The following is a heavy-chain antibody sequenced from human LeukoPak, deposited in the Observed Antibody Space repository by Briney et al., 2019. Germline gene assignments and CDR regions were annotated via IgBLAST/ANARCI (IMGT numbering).Heavy chain of an antibody. J-gene: IGHJ4*02. V-gene: IGHV3-7*01. CDR3: ATEKNEYFG. CDR1: GFTFSRYW. D-gene: IGHD3-10*01. Sequence: PGGSLRLSCAGSGFTFSRYWMSWVRQAPGKGLEWVANIKPDGSQKYYVDSVKGRFIISRDNAKNSVYLQMNSLRAEDTALYYCATEKNEYFGGGQGTLVTVSS. CDR2: IKPDGSQK.